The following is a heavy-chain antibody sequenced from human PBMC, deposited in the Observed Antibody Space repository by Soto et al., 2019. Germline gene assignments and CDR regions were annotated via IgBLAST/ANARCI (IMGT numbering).Heavy chain of an antibody. CDR2: IETDGTTQ. D-gene: IGHD3-10*01. J-gene: IGHJ1*01. CDR1: GFTFAKYC. CDR3: GRQAALWEKVDF. V-gene: IGHV3-74*01. Sequence: GSLRLSCVVSGFTFAKYCMHWVRQAPGKGLVWVARIETDGTTQTYADSVEGRFTISRDNAKNTLYLHMNSLRAEDTAVYYCGRQAALWEKVDFRGHGTPVTVSS.